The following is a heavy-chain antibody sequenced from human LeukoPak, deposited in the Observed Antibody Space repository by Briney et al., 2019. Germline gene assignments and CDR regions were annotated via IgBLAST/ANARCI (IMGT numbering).Heavy chain of an antibody. CDR3: ARGVGVYSSSSLIDY. Sequence: KTSETLSLTCTVSGGSISSGGYYWSWIRQPPGKGLEWIGYIYHSGSTYYNPSLKSRVTISVDRSKNQFSLKLSSVTAADTAVYYCARGVGVYSSSSLIDYWGQGTLVTVSS. V-gene: IGHV4-30-2*01. J-gene: IGHJ4*02. CDR1: GGSISSGGYY. CDR2: IYHSGST. D-gene: IGHD6-6*01.